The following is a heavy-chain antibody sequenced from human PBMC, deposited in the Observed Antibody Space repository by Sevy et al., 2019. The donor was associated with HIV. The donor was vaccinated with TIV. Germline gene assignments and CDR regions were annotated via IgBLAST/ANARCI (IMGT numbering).Heavy chain of an antibody. CDR3: AKAGDLGPFDF. V-gene: IGHV3-30*18. CDR1: GFSFTAYA. J-gene: IGHJ4*02. Sequence: GGSLRLSCAASGFSFTAYAIHWVRQAPGKGLEWLAVITNDGTNKFYADSVKGRFTVSRDNSRNTLSLQMDSLSTEDTAIYYCAKAGDLGPFDFWGLGTWVTVSS. CDR2: ITNDGTNK. D-gene: IGHD3-16*01.